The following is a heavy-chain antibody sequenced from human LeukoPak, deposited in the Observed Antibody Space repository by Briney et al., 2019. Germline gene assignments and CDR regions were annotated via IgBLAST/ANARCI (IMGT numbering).Heavy chain of an antibody. J-gene: IGHJ4*02. CDR2: INHSGST. CDR3: ARAARPLFCSSISCNKGTSLDY. V-gene: IGHV4-38-2*02. CDR1: GYSISSGYY. D-gene: IGHD2-2*02. Sequence: RSSETLSLTCTVSGYSISSGYYWGWIRQPPGKGLEWIGSINHSGSTYYNPSLKSRVTISVDTSKNQFSLKLSSVTGADTAVYYCARAARPLFCSSISCNKGTSLDYWGQGTLVTVSS.